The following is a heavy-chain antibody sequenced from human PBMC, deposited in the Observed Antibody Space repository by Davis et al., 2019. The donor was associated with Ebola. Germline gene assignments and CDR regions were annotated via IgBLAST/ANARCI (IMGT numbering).Heavy chain of an antibody. Sequence: GGSLRLSCTASGFTFSSYGMNWVRQTPGKGLEWVSGISGGGYTTDYADSVKGRFTISRDNSKSTLYLHMSSLRGEDTAIYYCAKDTSNIWFDIWGQGTNVTVSS. CDR2: ISGGGYTT. CDR3: AKDTSNIWFDI. D-gene: IGHD1-26*01. J-gene: IGHJ3*02. V-gene: IGHV3-23*01. CDR1: GFTFSSYG.